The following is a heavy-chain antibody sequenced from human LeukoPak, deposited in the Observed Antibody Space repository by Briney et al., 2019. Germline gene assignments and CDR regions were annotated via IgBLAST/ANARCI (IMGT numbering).Heavy chain of an antibody. D-gene: IGHD3-22*01. CDR3: ARDGATSGYYTFFDY. V-gene: IGHV3-11*01. Sequence: GGSLRLSCAASGFTFSHHYMGWIRQAPGKGLEWVSYITHTGTTVYYADSVKGRFTISRDNAKNSLFLQMNSLRADDTALYYCARDGATSGYYTFFDYWGQGTLVTVSS. CDR2: ITHTGTTV. CDR1: GFTFSHHY. J-gene: IGHJ4*02.